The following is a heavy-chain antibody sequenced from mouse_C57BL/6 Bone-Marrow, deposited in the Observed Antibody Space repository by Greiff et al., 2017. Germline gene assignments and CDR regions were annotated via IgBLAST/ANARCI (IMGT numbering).Heavy chain of an antibody. V-gene: IGHV5-17*01. CDR1: GFTFSDYG. Sequence: EVQVVESGGGLVKPGGSLKLSCAASGFTFSDYGMHWVRQAPEKGLEWVAYISSGSSTIYYADPVKGRFTISRDNAKNTLFLQRTSLRSEDAAMYYCARGTGPCDYWGQGTTLTVAS. J-gene: IGHJ2*01. D-gene: IGHD4-1*01. CDR3: ARGTGPCDY. CDR2: ISSGSSTI.